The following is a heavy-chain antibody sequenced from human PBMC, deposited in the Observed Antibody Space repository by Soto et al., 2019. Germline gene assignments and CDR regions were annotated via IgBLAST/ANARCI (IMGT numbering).Heavy chain of an antibody. D-gene: IGHD1-26*01. CDR2: INHSGST. V-gene: IGHV4-34*01. CDR3: ARTVGATRGNDFDY. J-gene: IGHJ4*02. Sequence: QVQLQQWGAGLLKPSETLSLTCAVYGGSFSGYYWSWIRQPPGQGLEWIGEINHSGSTNYNQSLKSRVTKSVDTSKNQFSLKLSSVTAADTAVYYCARTVGATRGNDFDYWGQGTLVTVSS. CDR1: GGSFSGYY.